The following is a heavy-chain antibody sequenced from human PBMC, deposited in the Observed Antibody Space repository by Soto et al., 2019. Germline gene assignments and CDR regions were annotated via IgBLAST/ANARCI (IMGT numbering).Heavy chain of an antibody. D-gene: IGHD6-6*01. CDR2: IYYSGST. V-gene: IGHV4-31*03. J-gene: IGHJ6*02. CDR1: GGSISSGGYY. CDR3: ASLSSIAACQSRGFYYYYGMEV. Sequence: SETLSLTCTVSGGSISSGGYYWSWIRQHPGKGLEWIGYIYYSGSTYYNPSLKSRVTISVDTSKNQLSLKLSSVTAADTAVYCCASLSSIAACQSRGFYYYYGMEVWGQGTTVNVSS.